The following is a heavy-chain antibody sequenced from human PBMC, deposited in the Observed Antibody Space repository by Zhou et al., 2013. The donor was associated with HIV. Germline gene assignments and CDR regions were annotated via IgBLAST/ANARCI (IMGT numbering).Heavy chain of an antibody. V-gene: IGHV1-69*05. CDR3: ARLYAGXSGANWFDP. CDR1: GGTFSSFV. D-gene: IGHD2-2*01. CDR2: IIPVLGTP. Sequence: QVQLVQSGAEVKKPGSSVKVSCKASGGTFSSFVISWVRQAPGQGLEWMGGIIPVLGTPNYAQNFQGRVTITTDESTSTAYMELSSLRSEDTAVYYCARLYAGXSGANWFDPWGQGTLVTVSS. J-gene: IGHJ5*02.